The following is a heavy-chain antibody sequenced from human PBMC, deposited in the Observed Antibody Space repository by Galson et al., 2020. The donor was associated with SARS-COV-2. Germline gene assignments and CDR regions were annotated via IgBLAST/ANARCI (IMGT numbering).Heavy chain of an antibody. CDR1: GFTFSDYY. CDR3: AGLIMITFGGVIAIPGWFDP. D-gene: IGHD3-16*02. CDR2: ISSSGSTI. Sequence: GESLKISCAASGFTFSDYYMSWIRQAPGKGLEWVSYISSSGSTIYYADSVKGRFTISRDNAKNSLYLQMNSLRAEDTAVYYCAGLIMITFGGVIAIPGWFDPWGQGTLVTVSS. V-gene: IGHV3-11*01. J-gene: IGHJ5*02.